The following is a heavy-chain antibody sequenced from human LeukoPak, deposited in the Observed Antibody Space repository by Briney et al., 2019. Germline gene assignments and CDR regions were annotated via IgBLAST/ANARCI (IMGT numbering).Heavy chain of an antibody. CDR2: ISGSGGST. J-gene: IGHJ4*02. V-gene: IGHV3-23*01. D-gene: IGHD4-17*01. CDR1: GLTFSSYA. CDR3: AKAGGAVFDY. Sequence: GGSLRLSCAASGLTFSSYAMSWVRQALVKGLEWVSAISGSGGSTYYADSVKGRFTISRDNSKNTLYLQMNSLRAEDTAVYYCAKAGGAVFDYWGQGTLVTVSS.